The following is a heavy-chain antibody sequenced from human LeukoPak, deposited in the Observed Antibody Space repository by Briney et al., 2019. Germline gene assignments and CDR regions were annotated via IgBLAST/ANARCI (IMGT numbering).Heavy chain of an antibody. CDR3: ARVVATAPYYGMDV. CDR2: ISYDGSNK. CDR1: GFTFSSYA. J-gene: IGHJ6*02. D-gene: IGHD5-12*01. V-gene: IGHV3-30*04. Sequence: PGRSLRLSCAASGFTFSSYAMHWVRQAPGKGLEWVAVISYDGSNKYYADSAKGRFTISRDNSKNTLYLQMNSLRAEDTAVYYCARVVATAPYYGMDVWGQGTTVTVSS.